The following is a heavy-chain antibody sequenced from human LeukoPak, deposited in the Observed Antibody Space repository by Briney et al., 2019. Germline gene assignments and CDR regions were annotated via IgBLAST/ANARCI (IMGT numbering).Heavy chain of an antibody. J-gene: IGHJ3*02. V-gene: IGHV3-30*18. CDR2: ISYDGSNK. CDR1: GFTFSSYG. Sequence: GRSLRLSCAASGFTFSSYGMHWVRQAPGKGLEWVAVISYDGSNKYYADSVKGRFTISRDNSKNTLYLQMNSLRAEDTAVYYCAKDLGSGSFVIPSPDAFDIWGQGTMVTVSS. CDR3: AKDLGSGSFVIPSPDAFDI. D-gene: IGHD3-10*01.